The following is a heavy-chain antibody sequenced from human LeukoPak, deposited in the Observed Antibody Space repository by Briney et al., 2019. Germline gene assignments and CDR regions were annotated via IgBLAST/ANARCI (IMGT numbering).Heavy chain of an antibody. D-gene: IGHD3-16*02. V-gene: IGHV3-74*01. CDR1: GFSFSNYW. CDR3: ARQIEGGYHAFDI. CDR2: ISRDGSST. J-gene: IGHJ3*02. Sequence: PGGSLRLSCAASGFSFSNYWMHWVRLAPGKGLVWVSRISRDGSSTIYADSVKGRLTISRDNARDTLYLQMSGLRAEDTAVYYCARQIEGGYHAFDIWGQGTMVPVSS.